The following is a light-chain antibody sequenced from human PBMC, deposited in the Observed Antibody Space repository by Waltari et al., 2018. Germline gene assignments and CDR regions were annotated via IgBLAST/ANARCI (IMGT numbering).Light chain of an antibody. CDR3: QQYLYSLPEYS. Sequence: DAVMTQSPAPLAVSLGEGAPTNCTPTQHLLKGSTNKNYLAWYQQKPGQPPKLLIYWASTREFGVPDRFSGSGSETDFTLTISDLQAEDVAVYYCQQYLYSLPEYSFGQGTKVEI. CDR1: QHLLKGSTNKNY. J-gene: IGKJ2*01. V-gene: IGKV4-1*01. CDR2: WAS.